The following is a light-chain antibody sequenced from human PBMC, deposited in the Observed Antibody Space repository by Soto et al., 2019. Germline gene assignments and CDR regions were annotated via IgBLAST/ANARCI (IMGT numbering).Light chain of an antibody. CDR3: SSYVASKSYV. CDR1: SSGVGGYNY. J-gene: IGLJ1*01. V-gene: IGLV2-8*01. Sequence: QSALTQPPSASGSPGQSVTISCTGTSSGVGGYNYVSWYQQHPGKAPKLLIYEATKRPSGVPDRFSGSKSGNTASLTVSGLQAEDEADYYCSSYVASKSYVFGTGTKVTVL. CDR2: EAT.